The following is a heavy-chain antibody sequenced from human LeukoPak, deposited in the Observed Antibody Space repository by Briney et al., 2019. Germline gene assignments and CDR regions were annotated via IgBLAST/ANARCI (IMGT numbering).Heavy chain of an antibody. CDR3: ATLSGGATEDY. J-gene: IGHJ4*02. CDR2: VDPEDGET. V-gene: IGHV1-69-2*01. CDR1: GYTFTDYY. Sequence: ASVKVSCKVSGYTFTDYYMHWVQQPPGKGLEWMGLVDPEDGETIYAEKFQGRVTITADTSTDTAYMELSSLRSEDTAVYYCATLSGGATEDYWGQGTLVTVSS. D-gene: IGHD1-26*01.